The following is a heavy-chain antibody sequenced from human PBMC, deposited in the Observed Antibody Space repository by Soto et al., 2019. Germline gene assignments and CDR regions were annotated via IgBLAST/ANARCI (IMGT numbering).Heavy chain of an antibody. V-gene: IGHV1-8*01. D-gene: IGHD6-13*01. J-gene: IGHJ6*03. Sequence: ASVKVSCKASGYTFTSYDINWVRRATGQGLEWMGWMNPNSGNTGYAQKFQGRVTMTRNTSISTAYMELSSLRSEDTAVYYCARGASSSWYGYYYYYYMDVWGKGTTVTVSS. CDR3: ARGASSSWYGYYYYYYMDV. CDR2: MNPNSGNT. CDR1: GYTFTSYD.